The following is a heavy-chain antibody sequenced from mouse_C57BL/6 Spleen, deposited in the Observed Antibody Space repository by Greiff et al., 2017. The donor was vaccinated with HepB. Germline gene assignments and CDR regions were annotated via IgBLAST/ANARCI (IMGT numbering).Heavy chain of an antibody. CDR1: GYTFTDYY. CDR2: INPYNGGT. D-gene: IGHD1-1*01. Sequence: VQLKQSGPVLVKPGASVKMSCKASGYTFTDYYMNWVKQSHGKSLEWIGVINPYNGGTSYNQKFKGKATLTVDKSSSTAYMELNSLTSEDSAVYYCARSYYGSSGYFDVWGTGTTVTVSS. V-gene: IGHV1-19*01. J-gene: IGHJ1*03. CDR3: ARSYYGSSGYFDV.